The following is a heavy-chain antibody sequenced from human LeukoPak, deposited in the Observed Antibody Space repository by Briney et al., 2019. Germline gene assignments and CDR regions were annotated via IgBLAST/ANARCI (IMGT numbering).Heavy chain of an antibody. V-gene: IGHV3-7*03. D-gene: IGHD4-17*01. Sequence: GASLRLSCAASGFTLSSYWMSWVRQAPGKGLEWVANIKQDGSEKYYVDSVKGRFTISRDNAKNSLYLQMNSLRAEDTAVYYCARGTTVTSDYWGQGTLVTVSS. CDR3: ARGTTVTSDY. CDR2: IKQDGSEK. CDR1: GFTLSSYW. J-gene: IGHJ4*02.